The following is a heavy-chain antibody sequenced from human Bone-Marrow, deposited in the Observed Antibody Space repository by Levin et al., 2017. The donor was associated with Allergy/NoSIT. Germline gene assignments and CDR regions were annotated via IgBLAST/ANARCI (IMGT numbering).Heavy chain of an antibody. CDR3: AKGVSYFYYAGMDG. Sequence: GGSLRLSCAASGFTFSDYAMTWVRQAPGKGLQWVASIINAPHHADSVKGRFAISRENSKSTLYLQMNNLRAEDTAIDYCAKGVSYFYYAGMDGWGQGTTVTVSS. V-gene: IGHV3-23*01. J-gene: IGHJ6*02. CDR1: GFTFSDYA. CDR2: IINAP. D-gene: IGHD3-22*01.